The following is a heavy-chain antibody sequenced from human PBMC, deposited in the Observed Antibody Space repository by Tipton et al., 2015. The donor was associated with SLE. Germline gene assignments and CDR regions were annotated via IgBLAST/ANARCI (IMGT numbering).Heavy chain of an antibody. CDR3: VAGNRYVSGG. D-gene: IGHD3-16*02. CDR1: GFAFSGYW. V-gene: IGHV3-74*02. J-gene: IGHJ4*02. Sequence: QLVQSGGGLVKPGGSLRLSCTASGFAFSGYWMHWVRQAPGEGLVWISCINTDGSSTYYKDSVRGRLTISRDNAKNTLYLQMDSLRAEDTAVYYCVAGNRYVSGGWGQGTLVTVSS. CDR2: INTDGSST.